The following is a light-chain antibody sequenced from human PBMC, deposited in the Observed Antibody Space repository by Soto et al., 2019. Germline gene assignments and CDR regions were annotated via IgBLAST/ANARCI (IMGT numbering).Light chain of an antibody. Sequence: EIVMTQSPATLSVSPGERATLSCRASQSVSSNLAWYQQKPGQAPRLLIYGASTRSTGIPARVSRSGSGTEFTLTISSLQSEDLAVYYCQQYNNWPPGTFGQGTKLEIK. J-gene: IGKJ2*01. V-gene: IGKV3-15*01. CDR1: QSVSSN. CDR2: GAS. CDR3: QQYNNWPPGT.